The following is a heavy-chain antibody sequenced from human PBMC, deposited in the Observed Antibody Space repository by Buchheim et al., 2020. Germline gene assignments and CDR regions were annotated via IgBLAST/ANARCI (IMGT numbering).Heavy chain of an antibody. CDR2: IYHTGDT. Sequence: QVQMQESGPGLVKPSGTLSLTYTVSGDSVSNDNWWSWVRQSPEKGLEWIGEIYHTGDTNYNPSLKSRVTISVDKSKNQFSLNLNSVTAADTAVYFCVRNGWYSIDYWGQGTL. D-gene: IGHD6-19*01. J-gene: IGHJ4*02. CDR3: VRNGWYSIDY. V-gene: IGHV4-4*02. CDR1: GDSVSNDNW.